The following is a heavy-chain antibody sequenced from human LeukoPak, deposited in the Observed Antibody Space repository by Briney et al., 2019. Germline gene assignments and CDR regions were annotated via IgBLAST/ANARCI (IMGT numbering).Heavy chain of an antibody. V-gene: IGHV3-30*02. CDR1: GFTFSTYG. Sequence: GGSLRLSCAASGFTFSTYGMEWVRQAPGKGLEWVAFLLNDGTKKYYADSVKGRFTISRDTSKNALYLQMNSLRTEDTAVYYCAKDVFAGAGSRGPDYWGQGTLVTVSS. CDR3: AKDVFAGAGSRGPDY. J-gene: IGHJ4*02. CDR2: LLNDGTKK. D-gene: IGHD6-19*01.